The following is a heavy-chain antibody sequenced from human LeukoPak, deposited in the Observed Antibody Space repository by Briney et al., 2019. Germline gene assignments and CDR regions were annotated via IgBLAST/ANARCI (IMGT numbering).Heavy chain of an antibody. CDR3: AERITVSAGFSFDS. Sequence: PGGSLRLSCVGSGFSFRSFAMSWVRQAPGKGLEWVSSVSGGGTTTWYADSVKGRFSISRDDSKNMQFLQMNSLRPEDTALYFCAERITVSAGFSFDSWGQGILVTVSS. CDR1: GFSFRSFA. J-gene: IGHJ4*02. CDR2: VSGGGTTT. V-gene: IGHV3-23*01. D-gene: IGHD1-14*01.